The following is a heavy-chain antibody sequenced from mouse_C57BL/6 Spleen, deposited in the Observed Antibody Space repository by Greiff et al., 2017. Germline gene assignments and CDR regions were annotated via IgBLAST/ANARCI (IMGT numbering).Heavy chain of an antibody. Sequence: VQLQQSGAELVRPGASVKLSCKASGYTFTDYYINWVKQRPGQGLEWIARIYPGSGNTYYNEKFKGKATLTAEKSSSTAYMQLSSLTSEDPAVYFCARFSLYDYDYFDYWGQGTTLTVSS. J-gene: IGHJ2*01. V-gene: IGHV1-76*01. CDR1: GYTFTDYY. CDR2: IYPGSGNT. CDR3: ARFSLYDYDYFDY. D-gene: IGHD2-4*01.